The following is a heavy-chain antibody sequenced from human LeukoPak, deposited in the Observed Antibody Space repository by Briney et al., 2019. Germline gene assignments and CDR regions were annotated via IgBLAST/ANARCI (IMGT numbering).Heavy chain of an antibody. CDR3: ARVSWFPGTSYYYMDV. Sequence: SETLSLTCTVSGGSISSSSYYWGWIRQPPGKGLEWIGSIYYSGSTYYNPSLKSRVTVSVDTSKNQFSLKLSSVTAADTAVYFCARVSWFPGTSYYYMDVWGKGTTVTVSS. D-gene: IGHD1-1*01. CDR2: IYYSGST. CDR1: GGSISSSSYY. V-gene: IGHV4-39*07. J-gene: IGHJ6*03.